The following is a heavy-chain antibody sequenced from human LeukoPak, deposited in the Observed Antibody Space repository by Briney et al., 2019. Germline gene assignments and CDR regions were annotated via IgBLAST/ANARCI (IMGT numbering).Heavy chain of an antibody. V-gene: IGHV4-39*07. Sequence: SETLCLTCTASGGSISSSSYYWGWIRPPPGKGLVWPGSIYYSGSTYYNPSLKSRVTISVDTSKNQFSLKLSSVTAADTAVYYCARGYCSGGSCYSSIGNWFDPWGQGTLVTISS. CDR3: ARGYCSGGSCYSSIGNWFDP. CDR2: IYYSGST. D-gene: IGHD2-15*01. CDR1: GGSISSSSYY. J-gene: IGHJ5*02.